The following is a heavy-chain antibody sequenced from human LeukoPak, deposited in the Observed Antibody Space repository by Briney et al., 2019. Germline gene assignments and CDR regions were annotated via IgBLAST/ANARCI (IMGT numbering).Heavy chain of an antibody. CDR3: AALPLYNYYIDV. J-gene: IGHJ6*03. V-gene: IGHV4-4*07. CDR2: IFASGST. Sequence: PETLSLTCTVSGGSISSYYWSRIRQTAGKGLEWIGRIFASGSTNYNPSLKSRATMSVDTSKNQLSLRLSSVTAADTAVYYCAALPLYNYYIDVWGKGTTVTVSS. CDR1: GGSISSYY.